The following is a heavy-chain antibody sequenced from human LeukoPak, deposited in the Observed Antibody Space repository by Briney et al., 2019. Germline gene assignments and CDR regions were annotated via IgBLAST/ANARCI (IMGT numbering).Heavy chain of an antibody. D-gene: IGHD2-2*02. J-gene: IGHJ5*02. CDR1: GGSISSSSYY. CDR2: IYYSGST. CDR3: AIDIVVVPDAIRWFDP. Sequence: SETLSLTCTVSGGSISSSSYYWGWIRQPPGKGLEWIGSIYYSGSTYYNPSLKSRVTISVDTSKNQFSLKLSSVTAADTAVYYCAIDIVVVPDAIRWFDPWGQGTLVTVSS. V-gene: IGHV4-39*02.